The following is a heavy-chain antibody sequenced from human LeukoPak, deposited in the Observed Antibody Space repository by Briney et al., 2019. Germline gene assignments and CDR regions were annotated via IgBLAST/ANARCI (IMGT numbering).Heavy chain of an antibody. V-gene: IGHV1-69*01. CDR3: ARSMGYCSSTSCPFDY. J-gene: IGHJ4*02. Sequence: GASVKVSCKASGGTFSSYAISWVRQAPGQGLEWMGGIIPIFGTANYAQKFQGRVTITADGSTSTAYMELSSPRSEDTAVYYCARSMGYCSSTSCPFDYWGQGTLVTVSS. CDR1: GGTFSSYA. D-gene: IGHD2-2*01. CDR2: IIPIFGTA.